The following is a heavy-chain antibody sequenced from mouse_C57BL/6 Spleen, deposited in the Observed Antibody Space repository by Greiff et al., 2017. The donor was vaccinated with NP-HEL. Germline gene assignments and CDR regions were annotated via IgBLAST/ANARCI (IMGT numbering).Heavy chain of an antibody. Sequence: EVQLQQSGPGLVKPSQSLSLTCSVTGYSITSGYYWNWIRQFPGNKLEWMGYISYDGSNNYNPSLKNRISITRDTSKNQFFLKLNSVTTEDTATYYCAREGYDGYCDYWGQGTTLTVSS. CDR2: ISYDGSN. J-gene: IGHJ2*01. D-gene: IGHD2-3*01. CDR3: AREGYDGYCDY. CDR1: GYSITSGYY. V-gene: IGHV3-6*01.